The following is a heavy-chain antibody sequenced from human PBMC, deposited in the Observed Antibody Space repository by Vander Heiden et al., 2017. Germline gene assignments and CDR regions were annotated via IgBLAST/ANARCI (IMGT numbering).Heavy chain of an antibody. CDR2: ISGSGGST. CDR3: ARHPDAFDI. Sequence: EVQLLESGGGLVQPGGSLRLSCADSGFTFRSYAMSWVRQAPGKGLEWVSAISGSGGSTYYADSVKGRFTISRDNSKNTLYLQMNSRRAEDTAVYYCARHPDAFDIWGQGTMVTVSS. V-gene: IGHV3-23*01. CDR1: GFTFRSYA. J-gene: IGHJ3*02.